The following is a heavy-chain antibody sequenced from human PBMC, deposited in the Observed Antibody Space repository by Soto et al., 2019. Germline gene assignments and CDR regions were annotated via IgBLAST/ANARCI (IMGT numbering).Heavy chain of an antibody. CDR1: GGSISSGDYY. V-gene: IGHV4-30-4*01. CDR2: IYYSGST. D-gene: IGHD6-6*01. J-gene: IGHJ6*02. CDR3: ARASIAAPKRFYYYYYGMDV. Sequence: SETLSLTCTVSGGSISSGDYYWSWIRQPPGKGLEWNGYIYYSGSTYYNPSLKSRVTISVDTSKNQFSLKLSSVTAADTAVYYCARASIAAPKRFYYYYYGMDVWGQGTTVTASS.